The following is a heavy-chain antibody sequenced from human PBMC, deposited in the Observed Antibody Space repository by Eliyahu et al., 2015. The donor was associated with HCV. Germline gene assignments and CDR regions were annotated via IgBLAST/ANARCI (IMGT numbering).Heavy chain of an antibody. Sequence: EVQLVESGGGLVQPGGSLXLSCAASGFTXSSNSMSWVRQAPGKGLEWVSVIYSGGSTYYADSVKGRFTISRDNSKNTLYLQMNSLRAEDTAVYYCARDFQWDRVNQDLGYFDLWGRGTLVTVSS. D-gene: IGHD1-26*01. CDR2: IYSGGST. CDR1: GFTXSSNS. V-gene: IGHV3-66*01. J-gene: IGHJ2*01. CDR3: ARDFQWDRVNQDLGYFDL.